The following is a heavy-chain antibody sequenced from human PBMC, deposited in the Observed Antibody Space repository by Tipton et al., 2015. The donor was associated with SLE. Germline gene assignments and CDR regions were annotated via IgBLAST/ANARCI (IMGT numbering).Heavy chain of an antibody. Sequence: GSLRLSCSASGFTFSNYAMNWARQAPGKGLEWVSTITGSGGSTYDADSVKGRFTISRDNSKNTVYLRMNSLRSEDTAVYYCAKDLRSSGWFYYFDYWGHGTLVTVSS. J-gene: IGHJ4*01. D-gene: IGHD6-19*01. CDR2: ITGSGGST. CDR3: AKDLRSSGWFYYFDY. CDR1: GFTFSNYA. V-gene: IGHV3-23*01.